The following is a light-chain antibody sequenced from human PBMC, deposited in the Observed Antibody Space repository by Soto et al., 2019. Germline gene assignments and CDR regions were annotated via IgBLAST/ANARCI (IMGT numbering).Light chain of an antibody. CDR3: QQYTNWPSWT. CDR2: GAS. Sequence: EKLITQSPATLSMTPGERATLSCRASQSVGSFLAWYQQKPGQAPRLLIYGASTRATGIPARFSGSGSGTEFTLTISSLQSEDFAVYYCQQYTNWPSWTFGQGTKVDI. J-gene: IGKJ1*01. V-gene: IGKV3-15*01. CDR1: QSVGSF.